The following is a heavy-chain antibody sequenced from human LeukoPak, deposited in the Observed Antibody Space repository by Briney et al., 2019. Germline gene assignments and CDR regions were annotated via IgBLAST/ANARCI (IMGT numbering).Heavy chain of an antibody. CDR3: ARTTEGGYTYGYFYYYYMDV. J-gene: IGHJ6*03. V-gene: IGHV4-38-2*02. D-gene: IGHD5-18*01. CDR1: GYSISSGYY. Sequence: PSETLSLTCTVSGYSISSGYYWGWIRQPPGKGLEWIGSIYHSGSAYYNPSLESRVTISVDTSKNQFSLKLTSVTAADTAVYYCARTTEGGYTYGYFYYYYMDVWGKGTTVTISS. CDR2: IYHSGSA.